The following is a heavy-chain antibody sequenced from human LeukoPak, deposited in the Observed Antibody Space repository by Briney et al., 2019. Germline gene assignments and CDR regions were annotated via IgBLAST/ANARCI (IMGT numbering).Heavy chain of an antibody. V-gene: IGHV4-34*01. Sequence: SETLSLTCAVYGGSFSGYYWSWIRQPPGKGLEWIGEINHSGSTNYHPSLKSRVTISVDTSKNQFSLKLSAVTAADTAVYYCARGYYAFWSGYFRERENWFEPWGQGTLVTVSS. D-gene: IGHD3-3*01. CDR1: GGSFSGYY. J-gene: IGHJ5*02. CDR2: INHSGST. CDR3: ARGYYAFWSGYFRERENWFEP.